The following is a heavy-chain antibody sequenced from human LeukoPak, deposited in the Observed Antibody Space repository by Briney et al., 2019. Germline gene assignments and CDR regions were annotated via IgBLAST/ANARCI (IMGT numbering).Heavy chain of an antibody. CDR3: ARDWNDNYYYYFMDV. J-gene: IGHJ6*03. CDR2: ITGDGTTT. CDR1: GFTFTSNA. D-gene: IGHD1-1*01. V-gene: IGHV3-23*01. Sequence: GGSLRLSCVASGFTFTSNAMTWVRQAPGTGLECVSAITGDGTTTYYADSVKGRSTISRDNSKNIVTLQIDSLKADDTAVYYCARDWNDNYYYYFMDVWGKGATVTVSS.